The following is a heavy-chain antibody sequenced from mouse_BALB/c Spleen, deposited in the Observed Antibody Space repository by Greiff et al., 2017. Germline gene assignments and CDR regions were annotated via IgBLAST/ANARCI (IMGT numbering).Heavy chain of an antibody. CDR3: AKQNYGSSPRRYFDV. J-gene: IGHJ1*01. V-gene: IGHV2-6-5*01. CDR2: IWGGGST. Sequence: VQRVESGPGLVAPSQSLSITCTVSGFSLTDYGVSWIRQPPGKGLEWLGVIWGGGSTYYNSALKSRLSISKDNSKSQVFLKMNSLQTDDTAMYYCAKQNYGSSPRRYFDVWGAGTTVTVSS. D-gene: IGHD1-1*01. CDR1: GFSLTDYG.